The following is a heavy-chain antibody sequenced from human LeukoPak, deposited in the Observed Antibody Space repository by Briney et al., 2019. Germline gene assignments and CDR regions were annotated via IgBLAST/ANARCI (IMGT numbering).Heavy chain of an antibody. CDR3: ARDGDIVGATTPLDY. CDR1: GFTFSSYS. J-gene: IGHJ4*02. Sequence: GGSLRLSCAASGFTFSSYSMNWVRQAPGKGLEWVSYISSSSSTIYHADSVKGRFTISRDNAKNSLYLQMNSLRAEDTAVYYCARDGDIVGATTPLDYWGQGTLVTVSS. D-gene: IGHD1-26*01. V-gene: IGHV3-48*01. CDR2: ISSSSSTI.